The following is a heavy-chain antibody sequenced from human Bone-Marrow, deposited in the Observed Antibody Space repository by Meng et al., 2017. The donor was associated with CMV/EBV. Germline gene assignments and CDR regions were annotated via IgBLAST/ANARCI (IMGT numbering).Heavy chain of an antibody. CDR1: GYTFTGYY. V-gene: IGHV1-2*02. Sequence: ASVKVSCXASGYTFTGYYMNWVRQAPGQGLEWMGWVNANSGAKDYAQKFQGRVTMTRDTSISTAYMELSRLRSDDTAVYYCARGYCSGASCYIDDWGQGTLVTVSS. D-gene: IGHD2-2*02. CDR3: ARGYCSGASCYIDD. CDR2: VNANSGAK. J-gene: IGHJ4*02.